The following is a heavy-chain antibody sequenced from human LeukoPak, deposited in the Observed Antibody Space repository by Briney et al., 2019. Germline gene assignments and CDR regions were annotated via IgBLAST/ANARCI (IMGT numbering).Heavy chain of an antibody. CDR1: GDSVSSNSAA. D-gene: IGHD1-14*01. CDR2: TYYRSKWYN. J-gene: IGHJ3*01. CDR3: VRDDGIGLDAFDV. V-gene: IGHV6-1*01. Sequence: SQTLSLTCAVYGDSVSSNSAAWNWIRQSPSRGLEWLGRTYYRSKWYNDYAVSVKSRITINPGTSKNQFSLQLNSVTPEDTAVYYCVRDDGIGLDAFDVWSPGTMVTVSS.